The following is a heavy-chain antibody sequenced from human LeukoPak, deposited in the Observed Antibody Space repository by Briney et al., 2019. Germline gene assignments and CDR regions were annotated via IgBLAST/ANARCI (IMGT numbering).Heavy chain of an antibody. CDR2: IKLDGTEK. CDR1: GFTFSSYW. Sequence: GGSLRLSCAASGFTFSSYWMHWVRQAPGKGLEWVANIKLDGTEKYYVDSVKGRFTISRDNAKNSLYLQMNSLRAEDTAVYYCASDRFYFGVWGQGTLVIVSS. V-gene: IGHV3-7*05. D-gene: IGHD3-16*01. J-gene: IGHJ4*02. CDR3: ASDRFYFGV.